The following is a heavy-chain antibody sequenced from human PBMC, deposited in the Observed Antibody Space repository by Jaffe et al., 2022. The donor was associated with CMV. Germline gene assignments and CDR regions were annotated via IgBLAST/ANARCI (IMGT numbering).Heavy chain of an antibody. V-gene: IGHV4-39*01. Sequence: QVQLQESGPGLVKPSETLTLICTVSGDSIRSLNHYWGWVRQPPGKGLEWIGSIYFSGTTYYNPSLKSRVTISEDTSKNQFALKLTSVTAADTGVYYCATTATARGYLYYYMDVWGKGTTVTVSS. CDR1: GDSIRSLNHY. D-gene: IGHD6-25*01. CDR2: IYFSGTT. J-gene: IGHJ6*03. CDR3: ATTATARGYLYYYMDV.